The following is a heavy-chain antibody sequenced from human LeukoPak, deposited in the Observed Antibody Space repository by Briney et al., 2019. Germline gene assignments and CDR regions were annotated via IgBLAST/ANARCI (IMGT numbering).Heavy chain of an antibody. D-gene: IGHD3-22*01. CDR3: ARDVWPYYYDSSAAFDI. Sequence: GGSLRLSCAASGFTFSSYAMHWVGPAPGKGLEWVAVISYDGSNKYYADSVKGRFTISRDNSKNTLYLQMNSLRAEDTAVYYCARDVWPYYYDSSAAFDIWGQGTMVTVSS. CDR2: ISYDGSNK. CDR1: GFTFSSYA. V-gene: IGHV3-30-3*01. J-gene: IGHJ3*02.